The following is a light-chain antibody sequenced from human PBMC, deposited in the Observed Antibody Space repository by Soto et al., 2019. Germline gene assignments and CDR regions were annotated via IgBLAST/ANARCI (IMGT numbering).Light chain of an antibody. CDR1: QSISSW. CDR3: QHYNCYWT. V-gene: IGKV1-5*01. CDR2: DAS. J-gene: IGKJ1*01. Sequence: DIQMTQSPSTLSASVGDRVTITSRASQSISSWLAWYQQKPGKAPKLLIYDASSLESGVPSRFSGSGSGTEFTLTISSLQPDYFATYYCQHYNCYWTFGQGTKVDIK.